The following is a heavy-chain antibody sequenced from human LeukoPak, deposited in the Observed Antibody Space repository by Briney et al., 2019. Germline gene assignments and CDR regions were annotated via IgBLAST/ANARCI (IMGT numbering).Heavy chain of an antibody. D-gene: IGHD3-9*01. V-gene: IGHV3-9*01. CDR1: GFTFSSYA. CDR2: ISRNSGSI. Sequence: GGSLRLSCAASGFTFSSYAMSWVRQAPGKGLEWVSGISRNSGSIDYADSVKGRFTISRDNAKNSLYLQMNSLRAEDTALYFCAKSGGHFDWLLGGYFDYWGQGTLVTVSS. J-gene: IGHJ4*01. CDR3: AKSGGHFDWLLGGYFDY.